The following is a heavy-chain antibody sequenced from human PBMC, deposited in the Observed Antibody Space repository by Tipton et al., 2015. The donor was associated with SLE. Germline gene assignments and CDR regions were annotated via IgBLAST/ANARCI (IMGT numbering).Heavy chain of an antibody. CDR2: IYTGDSA. D-gene: IGHD3-16*02. Sequence: SLRLSCAASGFIFSSYAMDWVRQAPGKGLEWVSVIYTGDSAHYADSVRGRFTISRDDSKNTLYLQMNSLRAEDTAVYYCARGGVINPPGYWGQGTLVTVSS. J-gene: IGHJ4*02. CDR3: ARGGVINPPGY. CDR1: GFIFSSYA. V-gene: IGHV3-53*05.